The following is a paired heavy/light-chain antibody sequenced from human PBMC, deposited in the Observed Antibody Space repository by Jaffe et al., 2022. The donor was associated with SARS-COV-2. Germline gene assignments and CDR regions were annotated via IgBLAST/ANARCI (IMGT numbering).Light chain of an antibody. Sequence: EIVLTQSPGTLSLSPGERVTLSCRASQSVSSRYLAWYQQKPGQAPRLLIYDASSRATGIPDRFSGSGSGTDFTLTISRLEPEDFAVYYCQQYGSSSYTFGQGTKLEIK. CDR1: QSVSSRY. CDR2: DAS. V-gene: IGKV3-20*01. J-gene: IGKJ2*01. CDR3: QQYGSSSYT.
Heavy chain of an antibody. CDR3: AKVAEYSSGRSFSDYSMDV. CDR2: ISRSSGTI. CDR1: GFTFSGFA. V-gene: IGHV3-48*02. D-gene: IGHD6-19*01. J-gene: IGHJ6*02. Sequence: EVQLVESGGGLVQPGGSLRLSCAASGFTFSGFAMNWVRQAPGKGLEWVSHISRSSGTIYYADSVKGRFTISRDNVKNSLYLQMSSLRDEDTAVYYCAKVAEYSSGRSFSDYSMDVWGLGTTVTVSS.